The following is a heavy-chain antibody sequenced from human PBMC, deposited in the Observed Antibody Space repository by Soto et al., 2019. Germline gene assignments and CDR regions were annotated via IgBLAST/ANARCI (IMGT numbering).Heavy chain of an antibody. Sequence: QLQLQESGSGLVKPSQTLSLTCAVSGGSISSVGYSWSWIRQPPVKGLAWSGYIYRSGSTYYNPSLRSRVTISVERPKNQFSLRLSSVTAADTAVYYCAAEGGLPRYYWGQGTLVTVSS. CDR1: GGSISSVGYS. J-gene: IGHJ4*02. CDR2: IYRSGST. V-gene: IGHV4-30-2*01. CDR3: AAEGGLPRYY. D-gene: IGHD5-12*01.